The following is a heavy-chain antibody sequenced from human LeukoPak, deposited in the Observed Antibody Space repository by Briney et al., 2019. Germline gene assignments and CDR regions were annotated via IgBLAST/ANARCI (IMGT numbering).Heavy chain of an antibody. CDR3: ARVADFWSGSEYYYMDV. CDR1: GGSFSGYY. J-gene: IGHJ6*03. V-gene: IGHV4-34*01. Sequence: PSETLSLTCAVYGGSFSGYYWSWIRQPPGKGLEWIGEINHSGSTNYNPSLKSRVTISVDTSKNQFSLKLSSVTAADTAVYYCARVADFWSGSEYYYMDVWGKGTTVTVSS. CDR2: INHSGST. D-gene: IGHD3-3*01.